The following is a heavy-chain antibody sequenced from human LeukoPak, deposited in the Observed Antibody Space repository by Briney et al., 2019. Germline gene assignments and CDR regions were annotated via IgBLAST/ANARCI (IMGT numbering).Heavy chain of an antibody. CDR3: ARDYDSSGLDAFDI. CDR1: GFTFRSYS. J-gene: IGHJ3*02. Sequence: GGSLRLSCAASGFTFRSYSMNWVREAPGKGLEWGSSITSISSYIYSADSVKGRFTISRDNAKNSLYLQMNSLRAGDTAVYYCARDYDSSGLDAFDIWGQGTMATVSS. D-gene: IGHD3-22*01. CDR2: ITSISSYI. V-gene: IGHV3-21*01.